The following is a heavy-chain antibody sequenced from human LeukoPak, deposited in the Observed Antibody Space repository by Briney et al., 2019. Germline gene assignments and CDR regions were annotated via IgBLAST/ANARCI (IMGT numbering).Heavy chain of an antibody. CDR1: GGTFSSYA. CDR2: IIPILGIA. V-gene: IGHV1-69*04. Sequence: SVKVSCKASGGTFSSYAISWVRQAPGQGLEWMGRIIPILGIANYAQKFQGRATITADKSTSTAYMELSSLRSEDTAVYYCARDYGMDVWGQGTTVTVSS. CDR3: ARDYGMDV. J-gene: IGHJ6*02.